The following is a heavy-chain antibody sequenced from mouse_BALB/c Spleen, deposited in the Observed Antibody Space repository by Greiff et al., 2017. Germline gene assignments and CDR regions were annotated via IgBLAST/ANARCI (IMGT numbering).Heavy chain of an antibody. CDR3: ARGSSYWYFDV. V-gene: IGHV1-31*01. J-gene: IGHJ1*01. CDR1: GYSFTGYY. D-gene: IGHD1-1*01. Sequence: VHVKQSGPELVKPGASVKISCKASGYSFTGYYMHWVKQSHVKSLEWIGRINPYNGATSYNQNFKDKASLTVDKSSSTAYMELHSLTSEDSAVYYCARGSSYWYFDVWGAGTTVTVSS. CDR2: INPYNGAT.